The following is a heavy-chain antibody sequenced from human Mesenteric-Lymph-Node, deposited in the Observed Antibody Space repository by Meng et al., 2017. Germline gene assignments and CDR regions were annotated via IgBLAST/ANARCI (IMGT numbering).Heavy chain of an antibody. Sequence: GESLKISCAASGFSFSSYGMHWVRQAPGKGLEWVANINQDGSATYYVDSVKGRFTISRDNAKNSLYLQMNSLRVEDTAVYYCASAETVRGAAVGYWGQGTLVTVSS. J-gene: IGHJ4*02. V-gene: IGHV3-7*01. CDR1: GFSFSSYG. D-gene: IGHD3-10*01. CDR3: ASAETVRGAAVGY. CDR2: INQDGSAT.